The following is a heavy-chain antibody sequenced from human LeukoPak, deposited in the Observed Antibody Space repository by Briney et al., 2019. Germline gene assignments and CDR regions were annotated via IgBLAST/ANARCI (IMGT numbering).Heavy chain of an antibody. D-gene: IGHD6-13*01. CDR2: IKSKTDGGTP. CDR3: TGVSRSSWYDY. Sequence: GGSLRLSCAACGFTFSNAWMRWVRQAPGKGLGWVGRIKSKTDGGTPDYAAPVKGRFTISRDDSKNTLYLQMNSLKTEDTAVYYCTGVSRSSWYDYWGQGTLVTVSS. CDR1: GFTFSNAW. V-gene: IGHV3-15*01. J-gene: IGHJ4*02.